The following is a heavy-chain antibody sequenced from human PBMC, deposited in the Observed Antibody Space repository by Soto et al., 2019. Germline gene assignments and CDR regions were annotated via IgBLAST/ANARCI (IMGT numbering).Heavy chain of an antibody. J-gene: IGHJ4*02. Sequence: SLRLSCAASGFTFTSYAMSWVRQAPGKGLEWVSTISDSGGSTYYADSVKGRFTISRDNSKNTLYLQMNSLRAEDTAVYYCARDSYEYYDSSGYAPDDYWGQGTLVTVSS. CDR3: ARDSYEYYDSSGYAPDDY. V-gene: IGHV3-23*01. CDR1: GFTFTSYA. CDR2: ISDSGGST. D-gene: IGHD3-22*01.